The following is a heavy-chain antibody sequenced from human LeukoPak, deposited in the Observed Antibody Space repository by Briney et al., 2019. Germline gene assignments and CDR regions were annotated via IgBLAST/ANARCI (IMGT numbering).Heavy chain of an antibody. CDR3: ATDPDLFMVRGVMGY. Sequence: ASVKVSCKVSGYTLTELSMHWVRQAPGKGLEWMGGFDPEDGETIYAQKFQGRVTMTEDTSTDAAYMELSSLRSEDTAVYYCATDPDLFMVRGVMGYWGQGTLVTVFS. J-gene: IGHJ4*02. CDR2: FDPEDGET. V-gene: IGHV1-24*01. D-gene: IGHD3-10*01. CDR1: GYTLTELS.